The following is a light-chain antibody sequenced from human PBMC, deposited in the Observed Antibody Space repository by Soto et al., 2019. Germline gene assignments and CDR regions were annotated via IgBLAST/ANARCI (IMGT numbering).Light chain of an antibody. CDR1: RDITDY. CDR2: DAS. V-gene: IGKV1-33*01. CDR3: QQYDYLPLT. Sequence: DTQMTQSPSSLSASVGDRVTITCQASRDITDYLNWYQQKPGKAPKLLIYDASNLETGVPSRFSGSGSGTDFTFTISSLQPEDIATYYCQQYDYLPLTFGGGTKVDIK. J-gene: IGKJ4*01.